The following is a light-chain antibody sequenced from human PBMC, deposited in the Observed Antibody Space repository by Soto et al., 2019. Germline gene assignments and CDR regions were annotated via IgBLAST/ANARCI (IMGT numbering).Light chain of an antibody. J-gene: IGLJ1*01. CDR1: SSNIGSNT. CDR2: SNN. V-gene: IGLV1-44*01. Sequence: SELTRPLSASGAAVQRVTISCSESSSNIGSNTVNWYQQLPGTAPKLLIYSNNQRPSGVPDRFSGSKSGTSASLAISGLQSEDEADYYCAAWDDSLNGYVFGTGTKVTVL. CDR3: AAWDDSLNGYV.